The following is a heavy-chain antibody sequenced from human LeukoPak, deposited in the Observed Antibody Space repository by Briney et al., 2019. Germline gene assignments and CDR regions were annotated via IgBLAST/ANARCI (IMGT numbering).Heavy chain of an antibody. CDR3: ARFRGDMAGGYYYYGMDV. CDR1: GFTFSSYG. V-gene: IGHV3-33*01. D-gene: IGHD3-16*01. CDR2: IWYDGSNK. J-gene: IGHJ6*04. Sequence: GGSLRLSCAASGFTFSSYGMHWVRQAPGKGLEWVAVIWYDGSNKYYADSVKARFTISRDNSKNTLYLQKNSLRAEDTAVYYCARFRGDMAGGYYYYGMDVWGKGTTVTVSS.